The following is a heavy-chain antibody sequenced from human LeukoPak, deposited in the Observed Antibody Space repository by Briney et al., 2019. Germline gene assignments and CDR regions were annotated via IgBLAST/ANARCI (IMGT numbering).Heavy chain of an antibody. V-gene: IGHV4-59*01. CDR1: GGSISSYY. D-gene: IGHD1-26*01. Sequence: PSETLSLTCTVSGGSISSYYWSWIRQPPGKGLEWIGYIYYSGSTNYNPSLKSRVTISVDTSKNQFSLKLSSVTAADTAVYYCARVVARVGANYDYWGQGTLVTVSS. J-gene: IGHJ4*02. CDR2: IYYSGST. CDR3: ARVVARVGANYDY.